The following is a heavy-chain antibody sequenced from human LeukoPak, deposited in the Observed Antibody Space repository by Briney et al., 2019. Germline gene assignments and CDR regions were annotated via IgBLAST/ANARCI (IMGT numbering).Heavy chain of an antibody. CDR2: ISYDGSNK. J-gene: IGHJ4*02. CDR1: GFTFSSYG. Sequence: GGSLRLSCAASGFTFSSYGMHWVRQAPGKGLEWVAVISYDGSNKYYADSVKGRFTISRDNSKNTLYLQMNSLRAEDTAVYYCAKERSGYHDYWGQGTLVTVSS. CDR3: AKERSGYHDY. D-gene: IGHD3-3*01. V-gene: IGHV3-30*18.